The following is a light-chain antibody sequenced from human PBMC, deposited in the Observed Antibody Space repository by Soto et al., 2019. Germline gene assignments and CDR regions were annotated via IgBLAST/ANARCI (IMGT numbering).Light chain of an antibody. CDR1: QNISTS. V-gene: IGKV1-5*01. CDR3: QQYDYSRT. CDR2: DVS. J-gene: IGKJ1*01. Sequence: DIQLTQSPSTLSASVGDSVTITCRASQNISTSLAWYQHKPGKAPKLLMFDVSNLESGVPSRFSGSGSGKEFTLTISSLHSDDFATYYCQQYDYSRTFGQGTKVDIK.